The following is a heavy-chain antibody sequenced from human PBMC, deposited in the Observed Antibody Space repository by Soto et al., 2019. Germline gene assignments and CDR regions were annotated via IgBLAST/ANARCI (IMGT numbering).Heavy chain of an antibody. J-gene: IGHJ6*03. CDR1: GGTFSSYT. CDR2: IIPILGIP. CDR3: AMGYCSSTSCPTYYYYYMDV. D-gene: IGHD2-2*01. V-gene: IGHV1-69*02. Sequence: QVQLVQSGAEVKKPGSSVKVSCKASGGTFSSYTISWVRQAPGQGLEWMGRIIPILGIPNYAQKFQGRVTITADKSTSTAYMELSSLRSEDTAVYYCAMGYCSSTSCPTYYYYYMDVWGKGTTVTVSS.